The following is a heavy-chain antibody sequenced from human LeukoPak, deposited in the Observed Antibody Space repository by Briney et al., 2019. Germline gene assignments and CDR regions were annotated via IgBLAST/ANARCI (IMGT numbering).Heavy chain of an antibody. CDR3: AKDGDSSGYYYGDY. V-gene: IGHV3-23*01. D-gene: IGHD3-22*01. Sequence: GGSLRLSCAASGFTFSSYAMSWVRQVPGKGLEWVSAISGSGGSTYYADSVKGRFTISRDNSKNTLYLQMTSLRAEDTAVYYCAKDGDSSGYYYGDYWGQGTLVTVSS. CDR2: ISGSGGST. J-gene: IGHJ4*02. CDR1: GFTFSSYA.